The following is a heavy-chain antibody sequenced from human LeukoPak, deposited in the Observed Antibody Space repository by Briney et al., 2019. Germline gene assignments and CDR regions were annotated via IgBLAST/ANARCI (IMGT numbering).Heavy chain of an antibody. CDR3: ARNTSSSPWFDP. J-gene: IGHJ5*02. CDR2: VYYIGTT. CDR1: GGSVSSPDSY. D-gene: IGHD6-6*01. Sequence: SETLSLTCTVSGGSVSSPDSYWSWIRQPPGKGLEWIGNVYYIGTTTYNSSLETRVTISVDKSKNYFSLILTSVTAADTAIYFCARNTSSSPWFDPWGQGTLVTVSS. V-gene: IGHV4-61*03.